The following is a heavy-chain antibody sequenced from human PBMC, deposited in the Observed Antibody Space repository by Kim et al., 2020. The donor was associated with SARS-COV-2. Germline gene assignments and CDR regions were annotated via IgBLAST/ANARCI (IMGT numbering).Heavy chain of an antibody. CDR3: ARVGSTIAAGSIDY. D-gene: IGHD6-13*01. Sequence: GGSLRLSCAASGFHFSDYYMSWIRQAPGKGLEWVSDISNSGFTTHYADSVKGRFTIARANAKNSLYLQMNSLRAEDTAVYYCARVGSTIAAGSIDYWGQG. CDR1: GFHFSDYY. CDR2: ISNSGFTT. V-gene: IGHV3-11*01. J-gene: IGHJ4*02.